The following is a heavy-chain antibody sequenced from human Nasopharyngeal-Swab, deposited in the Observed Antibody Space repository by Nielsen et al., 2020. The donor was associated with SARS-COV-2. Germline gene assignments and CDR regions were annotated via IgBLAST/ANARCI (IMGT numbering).Heavy chain of an antibody. J-gene: IGHJ4*02. CDR3: ARDRGSGAGFDY. CDR2: INPNSGGT. D-gene: IGHD6-19*01. V-gene: IGHV1-2*02. CDR1: GYTFTSYG. Sequence: ASVQVSCKASGYTFTSYGISWVRQAPGQGLEWMGWINPNSGGTNYAQKFQGRVTMTRDTSISTAYMELSRLRSDDTAVYYCARDRGSGAGFDYWGQGTLVTVSS.